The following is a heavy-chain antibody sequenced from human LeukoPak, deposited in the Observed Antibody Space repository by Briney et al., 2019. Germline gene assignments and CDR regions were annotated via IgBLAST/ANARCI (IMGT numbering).Heavy chain of an antibody. CDR3: ARAPGGPVRGVTLPWFDP. CDR1: GGSISSGGYY. D-gene: IGHD3-10*01. CDR2: IYYSGST. V-gene: IGHV4-31*03. J-gene: IGHJ5*02. Sequence: SETLSLTCTVSGGSISSGGYYWSWIRQHPRKGLEWIGYIYYSGSTYYNPSLKSRVTISVDTSKNQFSLKLSSVTAADTAVYYCARAPGGPVRGVTLPWFDPWGQGTLVTVSS.